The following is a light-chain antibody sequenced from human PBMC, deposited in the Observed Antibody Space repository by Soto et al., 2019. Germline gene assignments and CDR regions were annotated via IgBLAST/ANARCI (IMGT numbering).Light chain of an antibody. V-gene: IGLV4-69*01. CDR2: LNSDGSY. CDR3: QTWGTGILV. CDR1: SGHSSYP. Sequence: QLVLTQSPSASDSLGASVKLTCTLSSGHSSYPIAWHQQQSEKGPRYLMKLNSDGSYSKGDGIPDRFSGSSSGAERYLTISSLQSEDESDYYCQTWGTGILVFGGGTKLTVL. J-gene: IGLJ2*01.